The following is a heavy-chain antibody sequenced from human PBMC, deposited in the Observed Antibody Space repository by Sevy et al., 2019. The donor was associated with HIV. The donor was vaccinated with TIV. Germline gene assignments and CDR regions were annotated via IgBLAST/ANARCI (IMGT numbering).Heavy chain of an antibody. D-gene: IGHD3-3*01. Sequence: GGSLRLSCAASGFSFSDYNMNWVRQAPGKGLEWVSFISSGSGYIYYADSMKGRFTISRDNAKNSLYLQLNSLRAEDTAVYYCARDKTILEGRYGMDVWGQGTTATVSS. J-gene: IGHJ6*02. CDR1: GFSFSDYN. CDR3: ARDKTILEGRYGMDV. V-gene: IGHV3-21*01. CDR2: ISSGSGYI.